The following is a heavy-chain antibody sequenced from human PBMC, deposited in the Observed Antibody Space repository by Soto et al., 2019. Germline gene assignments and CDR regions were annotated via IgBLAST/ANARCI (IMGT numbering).Heavy chain of an antibody. CDR2: IYFDGITT. CDR3: ARGGAMGVDY. Sequence: GGSLRLSCRASGFTFNTHLMHWVRQAPGKGLVWVSRIYFDGITTNYADSVKGRLTVSRDNAKNTVYLHVNTLRDEDTAVYYCARGGAMGVDYWGQGTLVTVSS. D-gene: IGHD1-26*01. V-gene: IGHV3-74*01. CDR1: GFTFNTHL. J-gene: IGHJ4*02.